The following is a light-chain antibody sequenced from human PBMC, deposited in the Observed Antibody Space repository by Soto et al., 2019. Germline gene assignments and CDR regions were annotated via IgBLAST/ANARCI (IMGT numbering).Light chain of an antibody. CDR3: QQYYSPLLT. J-gene: IGKJ4*01. V-gene: IGKV4-1*01. CDR1: QSVLYSSNNKNY. CDR2: WAS. Sequence: DIVMTQSPDSLAVSLGERATINCKSSQSVLYSSNNKNYLAWYQQKPGQPPKLLIYWASTRESGVPDRFSGSRSGTDFTLTISSLQAEDVAVYYCQQYYSPLLTFGGGTKVEIK.